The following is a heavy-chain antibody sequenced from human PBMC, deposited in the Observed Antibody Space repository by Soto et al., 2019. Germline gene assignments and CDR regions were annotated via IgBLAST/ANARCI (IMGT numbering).Heavy chain of an antibody. CDR2: ISYDGSHK. CDR3: AKDLGFYCSASYPYY. V-gene: IGHV3-30*18. D-gene: IGHD3-10*01. Sequence: QVQLVESGGGVVQPGRSLRLSCAASGFTFSSYGMHWVRHTAGKGLEWLAVISYDGSHKLHADSVKGRFTISRDNSKNTLSLQMNSLRAEDTAVYYCAKDLGFYCSASYPYYWGQGTLVTVSS. J-gene: IGHJ4*02. CDR1: GFTFSSYG.